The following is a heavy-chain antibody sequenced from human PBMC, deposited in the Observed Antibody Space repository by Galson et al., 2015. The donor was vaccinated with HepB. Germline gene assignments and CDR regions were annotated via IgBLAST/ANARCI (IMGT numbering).Heavy chain of an antibody. CDR2: IDGGSNTI. J-gene: IGHJ4*02. CDR3: VAGGLRFFDY. Sequence: SLRLSCAASGFTFSSYGMHWVRQAPGKGLEWVSYIDGGSNTIYYADSVKGRFIISRDNAKNSLFLQMNNLRVEDTAIYYCVAGGLRFFDYWGQGTLVTVSS. D-gene: IGHD4-17*01. CDR1: GFTFSSYG. V-gene: IGHV3-48*04.